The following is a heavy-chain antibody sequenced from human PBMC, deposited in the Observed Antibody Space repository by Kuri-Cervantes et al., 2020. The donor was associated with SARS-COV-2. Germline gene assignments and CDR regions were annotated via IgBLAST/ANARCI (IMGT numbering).Heavy chain of an antibody. J-gene: IGHJ3*02. CDR3: ARDADYSATTYSSFDI. V-gene: IGHV1-69*13. CDR2: IIPIFTPA. Sequence: SVKVSCKASGYTFTGYYMHWVRQAPGQGLEWMGWIIPIFTPAHYAQKFQGRLTITADESTNTVYMELGGLKSDDTALYFCARDADYSATTYSSFDIWGQGTMVTVSS. D-gene: IGHD4-11*01. CDR1: GYTFTGYY.